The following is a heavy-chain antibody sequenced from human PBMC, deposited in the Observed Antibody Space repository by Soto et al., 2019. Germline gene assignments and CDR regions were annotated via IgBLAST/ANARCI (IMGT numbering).Heavy chain of an antibody. CDR3: ETNKVTKVDDY. Sequence: GGSLRLSCEASGFTFSDFWMSWVRQAPGKGLEWVANIKQDGSEKKYVDSVKGRFIISRDNAKNSLSLQMNSLRAEDTAVYYCETNKVTKVDDYWGQGARVTVSS. V-gene: IGHV3-7*03. J-gene: IGHJ4*02. CDR1: GFTFSDFW. D-gene: IGHD4-17*01. CDR2: IKQDGSEK.